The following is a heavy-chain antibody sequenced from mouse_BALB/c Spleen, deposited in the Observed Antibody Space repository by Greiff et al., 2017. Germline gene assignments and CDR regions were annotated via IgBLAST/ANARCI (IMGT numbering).Heavy chain of an antibody. CDR2: ISTYYGDA. D-gene: IGHD2-12*01. Sequence: VQLQQSGAELVRPGVSVKISCKGSGYTFTDYAMHWVKQSHAKSLEWIGVISTYYGDASYNQKFKGKATMTVDKSSSTAYMELARLTSEDSAIYYCAILRPYYAMDYWGQGTSVTVSS. CDR3: AILRPYYAMDY. V-gene: IGHV1S137*01. J-gene: IGHJ4*01. CDR1: GYTFTDYA.